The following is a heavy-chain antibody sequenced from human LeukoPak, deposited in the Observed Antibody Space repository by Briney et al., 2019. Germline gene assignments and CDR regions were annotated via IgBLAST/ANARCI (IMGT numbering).Heavy chain of an antibody. CDR1: GYTFTSDG. CDR2: ISAYNGNT. J-gene: IGHJ6*02. Sequence: WASVKVSCKASGYTFTSDGISWVRQAPGQGLEWMGWISAYNGNTNYAQKLQGRVTMTTDTSTSTAYMELRSLRSDDTAVYYCARDLHTIVVVPAAIQVNDYYYYGMDVWGQGTTVTVSS. D-gene: IGHD2-2*01. CDR3: ARDLHTIVVVPAAIQVNDYYYYGMDV. V-gene: IGHV1-18*01.